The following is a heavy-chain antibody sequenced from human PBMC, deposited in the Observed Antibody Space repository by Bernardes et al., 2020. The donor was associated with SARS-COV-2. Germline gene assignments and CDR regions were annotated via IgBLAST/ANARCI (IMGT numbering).Heavy chain of an antibody. D-gene: IGHD3-22*01. CDR1: GFTFSSYA. Sequence: GSLRLSCAASGFTFSSYAMYWVRQAPGKGLEWVSAISTSAISTYYTDSVKGRFTISRDDSKNTLFLQMDSLRAEDTAVYYCAKGTSDYYYDSWGQGTLVTVSS. CDR2: ISTSAIST. CDR3: AKGTSDYYYDS. J-gene: IGHJ5*01. V-gene: IGHV3-23*01.